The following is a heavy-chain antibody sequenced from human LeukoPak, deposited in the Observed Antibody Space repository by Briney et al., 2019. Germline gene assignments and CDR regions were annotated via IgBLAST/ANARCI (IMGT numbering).Heavy chain of an antibody. V-gene: IGHV3-21*01. CDR1: GFTFSSYS. CDR3: ASRIAVAGTWFDY. CDR2: ISSSSSYI. D-gene: IGHD6-19*01. Sequence: GGSLRLSCAASGFTFSSYSMNWVRQAPGEGLEWVSSISSSSSYIYYADSLKGRFTISRDNAKNSLYLQMNSLRAEDTAVYYCASRIAVAGTWFDYWGQGTLVTVSS. J-gene: IGHJ4*02.